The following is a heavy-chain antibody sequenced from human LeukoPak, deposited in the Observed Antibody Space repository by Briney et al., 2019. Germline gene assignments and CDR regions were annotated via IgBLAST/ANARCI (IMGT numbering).Heavy chain of an antibody. CDR3: ASWGAGGNS. D-gene: IGHD3-16*01. CDR2: INPDGSGK. CDR1: GFTLSTYW. V-gene: IGHV3-7*01. J-gene: IGHJ4*02. Sequence: GGSLRLSCEASGFTLSTYWMNWIRQVPGKGLDWVANINPDGSGKRYVDSVKGRFTIARDDADNSLSLQMNSLRAEDTAVYYCASWGAGGNSWGQGTLVTVSS.